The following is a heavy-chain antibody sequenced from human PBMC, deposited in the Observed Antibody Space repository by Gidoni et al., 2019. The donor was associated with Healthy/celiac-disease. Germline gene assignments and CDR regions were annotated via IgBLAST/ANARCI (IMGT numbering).Heavy chain of an antibody. CDR2: IVGSGGST. J-gene: IGHJ6*02. CDR3: AVRMVRYRGYVEMPIWDV. V-gene: IGHV3-23*01. Sequence: EVQLLESGGGLVQPGGSLRLSWAASGFTLSSYHMRWVGQAPGTGLEWVSAIVGSGGSTYYADAVKGRFTISRDNSKNTLYLQMNSLRAEDTAVYYCAVRMVRYRGYVEMPIWDVWGQGTTVTVSS. CDR1: GFTLSSYH. D-gene: IGHD5-12*01.